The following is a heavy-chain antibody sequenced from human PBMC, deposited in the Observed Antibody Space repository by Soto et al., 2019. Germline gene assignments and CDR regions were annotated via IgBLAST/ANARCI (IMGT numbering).Heavy chain of an antibody. Sequence: GGSLRLSCAASGFTFSYYYISWIRQSPGKGLEWLSYISSSGTTINYADSVKGRFTISRDNAKNSLYLQMNSLRAEDTAVYYCARDGNGYPVDYWGQGTLVTVSS. CDR2: ISSSGTTI. J-gene: IGHJ4*02. CDR1: GFTFSYYY. V-gene: IGHV3-11*01. CDR3: ARDGNGYPVDY. D-gene: IGHD1-1*01.